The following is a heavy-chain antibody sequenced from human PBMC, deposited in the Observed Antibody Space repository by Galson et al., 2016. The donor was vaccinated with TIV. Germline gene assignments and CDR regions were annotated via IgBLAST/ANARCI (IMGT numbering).Heavy chain of an antibody. D-gene: IGHD6-13*01. CDR2: IVPIYRSP. CDR3: ARPSDSSWYFDL. CDR1: GGSFSNYY. V-gene: IGHV1-69*13. J-gene: IGHJ2*01. Sequence: SVKVSCKASGGSFSNYYINWVRQAPGQGPEWMGGIVPIYRSPKYARRFQGRVTITADESTSTVFVELTSLTSDDTATYYCARPSDSSWYFDLWGRGTHVIVSS.